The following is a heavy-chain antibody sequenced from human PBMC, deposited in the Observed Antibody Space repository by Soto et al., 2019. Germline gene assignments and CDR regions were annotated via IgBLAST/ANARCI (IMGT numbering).Heavy chain of an antibody. CDR3: ARDNWNSALFDY. CDR2: ITSTNSYI. J-gene: IGHJ4*02. Sequence: LGGSLRLSCAASGFTFSSYSMNWVRQAPGKGLEWVSSITSTNSYIYYADSVKGRFTISRDNAKNSLYLQMNSLRAEDTAVYYCARDNWNSALFDYWGQGTLVTVSS. CDR1: GFTFSSYS. D-gene: IGHD1-20*01. V-gene: IGHV3-21*01.